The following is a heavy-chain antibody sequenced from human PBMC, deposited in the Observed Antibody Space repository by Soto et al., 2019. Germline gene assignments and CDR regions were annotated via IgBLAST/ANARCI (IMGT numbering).Heavy chain of an antibody. V-gene: IGHV1-2*02. Sequence: ASVKVSCKASGYTFTGYNMHCVRQAPGQGLEWMGWINPNSGGTNYAQKFQGRVTMTRDTSISTAYMELSRLRSDDTAVYYCARAWYYDFWSGYSPSRLDPWGQGTLVTVSS. J-gene: IGHJ5*02. CDR1: GYTFTGYN. D-gene: IGHD3-3*01. CDR3: ARAWYYDFWSGYSPSRLDP. CDR2: INPNSGGT.